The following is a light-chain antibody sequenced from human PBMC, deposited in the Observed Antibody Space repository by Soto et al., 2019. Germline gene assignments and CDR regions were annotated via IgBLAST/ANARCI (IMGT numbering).Light chain of an antibody. V-gene: IGKV3-11*01. CDR1: QSVDTM. Sequence: EIVLTQSQASLSLSAGERVTLSCRASQSVDTMVAWYQQQVGRTPRLLIYETSNSATGVPGRFSGSGSRTDVTLTISRLETEDVAVYLCQVRTEWPAVQYTFGQGTKLEV. CDR2: ETS. J-gene: IGKJ2*01. CDR3: QVRTEWPAVQYT.